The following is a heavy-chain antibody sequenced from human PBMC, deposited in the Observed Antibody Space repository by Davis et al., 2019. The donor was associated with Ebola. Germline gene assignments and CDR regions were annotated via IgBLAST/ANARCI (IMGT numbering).Heavy chain of an antibody. CDR3: ARGLGVFGVVPDAFDV. V-gene: IGHV1-18*01. J-gene: IGHJ3*01. CDR2: ITTHNNNT. Sequence: ASVKVSCKASGYTFMRHGISWARQAPGQGLEWLGWITTHNNNTHSTKNLQGRLTMTTDASTSTAYLELRGLRSDDTAVYYCARGLGVFGVVPDAFDVWGQGTMVTTSS. CDR1: GYTFMRHG. D-gene: IGHD3-3*01.